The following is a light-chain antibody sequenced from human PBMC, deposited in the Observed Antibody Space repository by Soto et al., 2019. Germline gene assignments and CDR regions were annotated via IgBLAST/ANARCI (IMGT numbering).Light chain of an antibody. J-gene: IGKJ1*01. CDR2: GAS. CDR3: QQYNNWPPV. CDR1: QSVSSN. Sequence: EIVMKQSPATLSVSTGERATLSCRASQSVSSNLAWYQQKPGQAPRLLIYGASTRATGIPARFSGSGSGTEFTLTISSLQSEDFAVYYCQQYNNWPPVFGQGTKVDIK. V-gene: IGKV3-15*01.